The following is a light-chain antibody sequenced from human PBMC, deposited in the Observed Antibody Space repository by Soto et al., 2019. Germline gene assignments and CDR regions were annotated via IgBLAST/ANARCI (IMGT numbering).Light chain of an antibody. CDR3: SAYAGSSTWV. CDR1: SSDVGGYNC. CDR2: EVY. J-gene: IGLJ2*01. Sequence: QSAPTQPPSASGSPGQSVTFSCTGTSSDVGGYNCVSWYQQYPGKAPKLMIYEVYKRPSGVPDRFSGSKSGNTASLTVSGLQPEDEADYYCSAYAGSSTWVFGGGTKLTVL. V-gene: IGLV2-8*01.